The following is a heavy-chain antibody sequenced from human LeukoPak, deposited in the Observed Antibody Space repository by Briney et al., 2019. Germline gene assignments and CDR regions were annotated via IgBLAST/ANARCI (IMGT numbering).Heavy chain of an antibody. D-gene: IGHD2-2*01. CDR2: IWSDGSNI. Sequence: GRSLRLSCAASGFTFSSYGMHWVRQAPGKGLEWVAAIWSDGSNIYYADSVKGRFTIYRDNSKSTLYLQMNTLRAEDTAVYYCATYCSTSTCYGVPVFDYWGQGTLVTVSS. V-gene: IGHV3-33*01. J-gene: IGHJ4*02. CDR3: ATYCSTSTCYGVPVFDY. CDR1: GFTFSSYG.